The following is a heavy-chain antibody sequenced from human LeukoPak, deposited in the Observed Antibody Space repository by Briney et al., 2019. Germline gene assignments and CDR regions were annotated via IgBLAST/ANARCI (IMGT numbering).Heavy chain of an antibody. J-gene: IGHJ2*01. CDR1: GFTFDDYA. CDR2: ISWNSGSI. Sequence: SLRLSCAASGFTFDDYAMHWVRQPPGMGLEWVSGISWNSGSIGYADPVKGRFTISRDNSKNTLYLQMNGLRPEDTAVYYCAKHGTNNYWFFDLWGRGTLVTVSS. V-gene: IGHV3-9*01. CDR3: AKHGTNNYWFFDL.